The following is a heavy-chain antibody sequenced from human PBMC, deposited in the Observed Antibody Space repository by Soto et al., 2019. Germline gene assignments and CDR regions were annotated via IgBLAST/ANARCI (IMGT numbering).Heavy chain of an antibody. Sequence: SETLSLTCAVYGGSFSGYYWSWIRQPPGKGLEWIGEINHSGSTNYNPSLKSRVTISVDTSKNQFSLKLSSVTAADTAVYYCARAKGDWFDPWGQGTLVTVSS. CDR3: ARAKGDWFDP. J-gene: IGHJ5*02. V-gene: IGHV4-34*01. CDR2: INHSGST. CDR1: GGSFSGYY.